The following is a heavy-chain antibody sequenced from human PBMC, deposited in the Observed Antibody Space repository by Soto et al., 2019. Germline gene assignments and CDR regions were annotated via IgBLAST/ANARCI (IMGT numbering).Heavy chain of an antibody. CDR2: IYSGGST. CDR1: GFTVSSNY. CDR3: ARGLYSGWHYFDY. V-gene: IGHV3-66*01. J-gene: IGHJ4*02. D-gene: IGHD5-12*01. Sequence: EVQLVESGGGLVQPGGSLRLSCAASGFTVSSNYMSWVRQAPGKGLEWVSVIYSGGSTYYADSVKCRFTISRDNPKNTLYLQMNSLRAEDTAVYYCARGLYSGWHYFDYWGQGTLVTVSS.